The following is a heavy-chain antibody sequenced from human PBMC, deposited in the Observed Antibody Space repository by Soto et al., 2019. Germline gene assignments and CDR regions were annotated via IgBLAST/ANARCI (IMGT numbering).Heavy chain of an antibody. CDR2: LYWDDDE. CDR3: AHRPRGFTYFLDY. V-gene: IGHV2-5*02. Sequence: QITLNESGPTLVKPTQTLTLTCTFSEFSLCTRGVGVGWIRQPPGKALEWLALLYWDDDERYSPSLMSRLTITKDTSKNQVFLTMTNVDPVDTATYYCAHRPRGFTYFLDYWGQGTLVTVSS. CDR1: EFSLCTRGVG. J-gene: IGHJ4*02.